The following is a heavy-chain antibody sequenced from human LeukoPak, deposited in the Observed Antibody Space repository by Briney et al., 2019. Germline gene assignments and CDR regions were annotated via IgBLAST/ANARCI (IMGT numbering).Heavy chain of an antibody. D-gene: IGHD2-2*01. CDR2: ISAFDGGT. V-gene: IGHV1-18*01. Sequence: ASVTVFCKASGYTFNAFGISWVRQAPGQGLEWMGWISAFDGGTMYAQSLQGRLSMTTETSTTTAYMELRSLTSDDTAVYYCARLARYHLLEASDIWGQGTMVTVSS. CDR1: GYTFNAFG. CDR3: ARLARYHLLEASDI. J-gene: IGHJ3*02.